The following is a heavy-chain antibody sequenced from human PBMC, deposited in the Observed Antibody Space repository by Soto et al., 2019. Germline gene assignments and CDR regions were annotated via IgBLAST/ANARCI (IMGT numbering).Heavy chain of an antibody. V-gene: IGHV3-33*01. CDR1: GFTFRSFA. J-gene: IGHJ4*02. D-gene: IGHD3-22*01. CDR2: IWYDESYK. CDR3: VRGYFDSTGYYYLDY. Sequence: GGSLRLSCAASGFTFRSFAMHWVRQAPGKGLEWVAVIWYDESYKFYADSVKGRFTISRENSKNTLYLQMNSLRAEDTAVYYCVRGYFDSTGYYYLDYWGQGTLVTVSS.